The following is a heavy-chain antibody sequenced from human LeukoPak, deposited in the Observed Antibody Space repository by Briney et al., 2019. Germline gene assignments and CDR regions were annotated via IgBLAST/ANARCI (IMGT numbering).Heavy chain of an antibody. CDR1: GFTFSSYS. V-gene: IGHV3-21*05. J-gene: IGHJ5*02. D-gene: IGHD3-16*01. CDR3: ARGGSFDP. Sequence: GGSLRLSCAASGFTFSSYSMNWVRQAPGKGLEWVSYISSSSGYIYYADSVKGRFTISRDNAKNSLYLQMNSLRAEDTAVYYCARGGSFDPWGQGTLVTVSS. CDR2: ISSSSGYI.